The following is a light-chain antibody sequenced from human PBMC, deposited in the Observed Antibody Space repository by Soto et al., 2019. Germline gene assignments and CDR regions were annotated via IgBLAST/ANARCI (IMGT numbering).Light chain of an antibody. CDR2: GAS. CDR1: QSITNY. Sequence: EIVMTQSPATLSLSPGARATLSCRASQSITNYLAWYQQKPGQAPRLLIYGASNRATGIPDRFSGSGSGTDFTLIINRLEPEDVAIYYCQQYGGSPRITFGQGTRLEIK. V-gene: IGKV3-20*01. J-gene: IGKJ5*01. CDR3: QQYGGSPRIT.